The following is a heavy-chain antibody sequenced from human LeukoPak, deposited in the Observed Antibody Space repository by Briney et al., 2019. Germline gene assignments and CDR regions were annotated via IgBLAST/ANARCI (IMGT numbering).Heavy chain of an antibody. CDR2: ISWNSGSI. V-gene: IGHV3-9*01. CDR1: GFTFDDYA. Sequence: GGSLRLSCAASGFTFDDYAMHWVGQAPGKGLEWVAGISWNSGSIGYADSVKGRFTISRDNAKNSLYLQMNSLRAEDTALYYCAKDISRYYYDSSGYFDYWGQGTLVTVSS. D-gene: IGHD3-22*01. CDR3: AKDISRYYYDSSGYFDY. J-gene: IGHJ4*02.